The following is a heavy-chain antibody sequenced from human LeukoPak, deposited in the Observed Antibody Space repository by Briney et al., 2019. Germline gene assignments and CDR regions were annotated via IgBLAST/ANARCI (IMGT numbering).Heavy chain of an antibody. CDR1: GGSISSSSYY. CDR3: ARPRLYCSGGSCYQYFDY. Sequence: SETLSLTCTVSGGSISSSSYYWDWIRQPPGKGLEWIGSIYYSGSTYYNPSLKSRVTISVDTSKNQFSLKLSSVTAADTAVYYCARPRLYCSGGSCYQYFDYWGQGTLVTVSS. D-gene: IGHD2-15*01. CDR2: IYYSGST. V-gene: IGHV4-39*01. J-gene: IGHJ4*02.